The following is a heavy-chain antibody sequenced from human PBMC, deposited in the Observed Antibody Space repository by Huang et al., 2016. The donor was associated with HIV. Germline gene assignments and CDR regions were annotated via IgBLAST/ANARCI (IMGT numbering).Heavy chain of an antibody. CDR1: GFTFSSYA. CDR2: ISYDGSNK. V-gene: IGHV3-30-3*01. D-gene: IGHD3-16*02. J-gene: IGHJ6*03. Sequence: QVQLVESGGGVVQPGRSLRLSCAASGFTFSSYAMHWVRQAPGKGREWVAVISYDGSNKYYADSVKGRFTISRDKSKNTLYLQMNSLRAEDTAVYYCARDAYYDYVWGSYRKYYYYYMDVWGKGTTVTVSS. CDR3: ARDAYYDYVWGSYRKYYYYYMDV.